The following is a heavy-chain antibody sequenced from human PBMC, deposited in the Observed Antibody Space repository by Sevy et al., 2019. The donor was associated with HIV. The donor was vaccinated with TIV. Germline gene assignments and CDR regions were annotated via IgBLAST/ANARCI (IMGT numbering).Heavy chain of an antibody. Sequence: GGSLRLSCGASGFTFSSYDMHWVRQAAGKGLEWVSGIGSGGDAYYPGSVKGRFTISSENAKNSLYLQMNSLGAGDTAVYYCARSGGYSDYGMDVWGQGTTVTVSS. D-gene: IGHD5-12*01. CDR2: IGSGGDA. V-gene: IGHV3-13*01. CDR3: ARSGGYSDYGMDV. J-gene: IGHJ6*02. CDR1: GFTFSSYD.